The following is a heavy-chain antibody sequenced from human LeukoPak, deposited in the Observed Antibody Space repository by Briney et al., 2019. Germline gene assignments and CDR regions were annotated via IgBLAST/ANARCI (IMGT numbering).Heavy chain of an antibody. D-gene: IGHD5-18*01. CDR1: GGSISSSSYY. V-gene: IGHV4-39*02. CDR3: AREAGYSY. J-gene: IGHJ4*02. CDR2: IYYSGST. Sequence: SETLSLTCTVSGGSISSSSYYWGWIRQPPGKGLEWIGSIYYSGSTYYNPSLKSRVTISVDTSKNQFSLKLSSVTAADTAVYYCAREAGYSYWGQGTLVTVSS.